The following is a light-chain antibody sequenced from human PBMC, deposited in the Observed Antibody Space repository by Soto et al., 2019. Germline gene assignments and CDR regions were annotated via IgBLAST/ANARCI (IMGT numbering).Light chain of an antibody. CDR1: SSNIGAGYD. V-gene: IGLV1-40*01. CDR2: GNS. CDR3: QSYDSSLSGYV. J-gene: IGLJ1*01. Sequence: QSVLTQPPSVSGAPGQRVTISCTGSSSNIGAGYDVHWYQQFPGTAPKLLINGNSNRPSGVPDRFSGSKSGTSASLAITGLQAKDEADYYCQSYDSSLSGYVFGTGTKLTVL.